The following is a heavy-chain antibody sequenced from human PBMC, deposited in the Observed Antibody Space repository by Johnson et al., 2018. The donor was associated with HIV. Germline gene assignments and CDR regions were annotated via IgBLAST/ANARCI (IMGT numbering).Heavy chain of an antibody. CDR3: ARGGLIVVVDGAFDI. V-gene: IGHV3-23*04. J-gene: IGHJ3*02. CDR1: GFTFSSYA. Sequence: MLLVESGGGLVHPGGSLRLSCAASGFTFSSYAMSSVRQAPGKGLEWVSAISGSGGSTYYADSVKGRFTISRDNSKNTLYLQMNSLRAEDTAVYYCARGGLIVVVDGAFDIWGQGTMVTVSS. CDR2: ISGSGGST. D-gene: IGHD2-21*01.